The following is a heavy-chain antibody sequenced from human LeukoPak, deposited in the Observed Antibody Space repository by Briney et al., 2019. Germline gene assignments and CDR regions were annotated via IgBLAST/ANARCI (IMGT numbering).Heavy chain of an antibody. D-gene: IGHD3-22*01. CDR1: GYTFTSYD. CDR2: IIPIFGTA. J-gene: IGHJ4*02. CDR3: ARDSPQYYYDSSGYYRTREFDY. V-gene: IGHV1-69*13. Sequence: GASVKVSCKASGYTFTSYDISWVRQAPGQGLEWMGGIIPIFGTANYAQKFQGRVTITADESTSTAYMELSSLRSEDTAVYYCARDSPQYYYDSSGYYRTREFDYWGQGTLVTVSS.